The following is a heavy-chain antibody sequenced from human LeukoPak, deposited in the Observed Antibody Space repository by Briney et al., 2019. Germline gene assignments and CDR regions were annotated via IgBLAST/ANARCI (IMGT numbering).Heavy chain of an antibody. CDR1: GFSFSNYG. V-gene: IGHV3-48*02. CDR3: ARGTYSNPWYYGMDV. J-gene: IGHJ6*02. Sequence: GGSLRLSCTASGFSFSNYGINWVRQAPGKGLEWVSYIGDIGNTIYYADSVKGRFTISRDSAKNSLYLEMKSLRDEDTAAYYCARGTYSNPWYYGMDVWGQGTTVTVSS. CDR2: IGDIGNTI. D-gene: IGHD4-11*01.